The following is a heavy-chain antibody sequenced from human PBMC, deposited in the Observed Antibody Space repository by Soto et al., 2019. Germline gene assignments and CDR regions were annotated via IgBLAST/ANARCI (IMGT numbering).Heavy chain of an antibody. CDR1: RFTFSSYN. V-gene: IGHV3-21*01. Sequence: PGGSLRLSCAASRFTFSSYNMNWVRQAPGRGLEWVSSITSGSTSKYYADSVKGRFTISRDDAKDSLYLQINNLRAEDTAVYYCAREGGYCTTSTCYRHGMDIWGQGTTVTVSS. D-gene: IGHD2-2*02. CDR2: ITSGSTSK. J-gene: IGHJ6*02. CDR3: AREGGYCTTSTCYRHGMDI.